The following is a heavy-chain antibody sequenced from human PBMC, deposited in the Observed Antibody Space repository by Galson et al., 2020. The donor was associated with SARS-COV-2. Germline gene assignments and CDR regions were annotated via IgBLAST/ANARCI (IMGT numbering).Heavy chain of an antibody. Sequence: GGSLRLSCAASGFTFSSYGMHWVRQAPGKGLEWVAVISYDGSNKYYADSVKGRFTISRDNSKNTLYLQMNSLRAEDTAVYYCAKQTYYYDSSGYFGGPTYYFDYWGQGTLVTVSS. D-gene: IGHD3-22*01. CDR1: GFTFSSYG. CDR3: AKQTYYYDSSGYFGGPTYYFDY. CDR2: ISYDGSNK. V-gene: IGHV3-30*18. J-gene: IGHJ4*02.